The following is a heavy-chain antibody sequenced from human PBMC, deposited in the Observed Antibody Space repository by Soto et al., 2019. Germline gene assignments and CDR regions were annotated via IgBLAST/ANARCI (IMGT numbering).Heavy chain of an antibody. CDR3: ANHARMATIEGIDY. D-gene: IGHD2-15*01. CDR1: GFTFNSHG. J-gene: IGHJ4*02. CDR2: ISGDGGDT. V-gene: IGHV3-23*01. Sequence: GGSLRLSCAASGFTFNSHGMHWVRQAPGKGLEWVSAISGDGGDTYYADSVKGRFTISRDNSKNTLYLQMNSLRAEDTAVYYCANHARMATIEGIDYWGQGTLVTVS.